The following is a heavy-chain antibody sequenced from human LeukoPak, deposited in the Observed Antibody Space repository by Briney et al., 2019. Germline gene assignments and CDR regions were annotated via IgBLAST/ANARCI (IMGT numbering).Heavy chain of an antibody. CDR3: ARSGTVTGDGGYYYYYMDV. V-gene: IGHV1-69*05. CDR2: IIPIFGTA. Sequence: SVKVSCKASGGTFSSYAISWVRQASGQGLEWMGGIIPIFGTANYAQKFQGRVTITTDESTSTAYMELSSLRSEDTAVYYCARSGTVTGDGGYYYYYMDVWGKGTTVTVSS. D-gene: IGHD7-27*01. CDR1: GGTFSSYA. J-gene: IGHJ6*03.